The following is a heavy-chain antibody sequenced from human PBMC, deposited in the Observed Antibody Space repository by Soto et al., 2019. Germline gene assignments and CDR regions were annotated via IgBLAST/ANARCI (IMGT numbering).Heavy chain of an antibody. Sequence: GGSLRLSCAASGFTFSSYEMNWVRQAPGQGLEWVSYISSRGSTIYYADSVKGRFTISRDNAKNSLYLQMNSLRAEDTAVYYCATDMMATADNWCQGTLEAVSS. V-gene: IGHV3-48*03. J-gene: IGHJ4*02. CDR1: GFTFSSYE. CDR3: ATDMMATADN. CDR2: ISSRGSTI. D-gene: IGHD5-12*01.